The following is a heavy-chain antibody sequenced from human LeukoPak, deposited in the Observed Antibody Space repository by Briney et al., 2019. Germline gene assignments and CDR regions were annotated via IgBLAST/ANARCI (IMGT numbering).Heavy chain of an antibody. CDR1: GGSISSYY. CDR3: ARDSRSENWNDDPTLHYGMDV. Sequence: SETLSLTCTVSGGSISSYYWSWIRQPAGKGLEWIGRIYTSGSTTYNPSLKSRVTMSVDTSKNQFSLKLSSVTAADTAVYYCARDSRSENWNDDPTLHYGMDVWGQGTTVTVSS. D-gene: IGHD1-1*01. V-gene: IGHV4-4*07. J-gene: IGHJ6*02. CDR2: IYTSGST.